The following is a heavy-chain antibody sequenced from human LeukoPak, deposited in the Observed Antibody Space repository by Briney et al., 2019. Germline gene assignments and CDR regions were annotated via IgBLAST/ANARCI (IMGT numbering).Heavy chain of an antibody. CDR1: GFTFSSYA. CDR2: IYYSGTT. D-gene: IGHD5-18*01. Sequence: GSLRLSCAASGFTFSSYAMSWVRQAPGKGLEWIGSIYYSGTTHYNLSLESRVTTSVDTSKNQFSLKVASVTAADTAIYYCAKGAGGFSYYNWFDPWGQGTLVTVSS. J-gene: IGHJ5*02. V-gene: IGHV4-39*07. CDR3: AKGAGGFSYYNWFDP.